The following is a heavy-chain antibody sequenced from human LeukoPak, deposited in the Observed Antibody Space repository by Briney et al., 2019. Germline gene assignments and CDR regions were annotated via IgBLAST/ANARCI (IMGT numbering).Heavy chain of an antibody. J-gene: IGHJ5*02. Sequence: GSLRHSCAASGFTFSNARMSWGRPAPGKGREWVGRIKSKTGGGTTDYAAPVKGRFTISRDDSKNTLYLQMNSLKTEDTAVYYCTTGSWFDPWGQGTLVTVSS. CDR1: GFTFSNAR. CDR3: TTGSWFDP. D-gene: IGHD2-15*01. CDR2: IKSKTGGGTT. V-gene: IGHV3-15*01.